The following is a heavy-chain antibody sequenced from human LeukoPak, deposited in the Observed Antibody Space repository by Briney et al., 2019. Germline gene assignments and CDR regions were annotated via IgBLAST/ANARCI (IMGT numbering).Heavy chain of an antibody. J-gene: IGHJ4*02. V-gene: IGHV3-23*01. CDR2: VSPSGDIT. Sequence: GGSLRLSCAASGFTFSTYGMNWVRQAPGKGLEWVSGVSPSGDITYYADSVKGRFTISRDNSKNTVYLQMNNVRAGDTAVYYCAKVGTVYFPLDFWGQGTLVTVSS. CDR1: GFTFSTYG. CDR3: AKVGTVYFPLDF. D-gene: IGHD2/OR15-2a*01.